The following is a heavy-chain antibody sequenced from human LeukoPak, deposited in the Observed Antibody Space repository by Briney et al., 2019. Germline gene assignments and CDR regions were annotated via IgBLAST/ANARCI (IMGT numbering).Heavy chain of an antibody. CDR1: GFTFTSYW. CDR3: ATDGGTYFGYFHH. V-gene: IGHV3-7*01. J-gene: IGHJ1*01. Sequence: GGSLRLSRTASGFTFTSYWMSWVRQAPGKGLEWVANIKQDGSEKYYVDAVKGRFTISRDNAENSLYLQMNSLRAEDSAVYYCATDGGTYFGYFHHWGQGTLVTVSS. CDR2: IKQDGSEK. D-gene: IGHD1-26*01.